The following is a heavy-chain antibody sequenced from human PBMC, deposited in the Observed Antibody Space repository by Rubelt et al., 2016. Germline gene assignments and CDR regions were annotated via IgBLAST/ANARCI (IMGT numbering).Heavy chain of an antibody. CDR2: IDPSDSYT. CDR1: GYSFTSYW. D-gene: IGHD6-13*01. J-gene: IGHJ4*02. V-gene: IGHV5-10-1*03. CDR3: ARHAGQQLVFDY. Sequence: EVQLVQSGAEVKKPGESLRISCKGSGYSFTSYWISWVRQMPGKGLEWMGRIDPSDSYTNYSPSFQGHVTSSADKSIRPAYLQWSSLKASDTAMYYCARHAGQQLVFDYWGQGTLVTVSS.